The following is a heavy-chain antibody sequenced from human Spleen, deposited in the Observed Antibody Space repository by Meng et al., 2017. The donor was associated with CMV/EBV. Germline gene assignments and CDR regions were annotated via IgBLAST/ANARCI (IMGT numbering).Heavy chain of an antibody. J-gene: IGHJ4*02. CDR3: ARSGGSLTGALPPDY. CDR1: GFTFSSYS. D-gene: IGHD3-9*01. Sequence: GGSLRLSCAASGFTFSSYSMNWVRQAPGKGLEWVSYISSSGYTIYYADSVKGRFTISRDNARNSLYLHIISLRAEDTAVYYCARSGGSLTGALPPDYWGQGTLVTVSS. V-gene: IGHV3-48*04. CDR2: ISSSGYTI.